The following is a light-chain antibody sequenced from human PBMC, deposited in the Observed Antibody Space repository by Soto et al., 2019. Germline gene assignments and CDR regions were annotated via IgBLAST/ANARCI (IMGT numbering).Light chain of an antibody. J-gene: IGLJ1*01. CDR2: DVS. V-gene: IGLV2-14*01. Sequence: LTQPASVSGSPGQSITISCVGTSGDIGDYNYVSWYQQHPGKVPKVIIYDVSNRPSGVSYRFSGTKSGNTASLTVSGLQAEDEADYYCCSYTRSGTLIFGTGTKVTV. CDR1: SGDIGDYNY. CDR3: CSYTRSGTLI.